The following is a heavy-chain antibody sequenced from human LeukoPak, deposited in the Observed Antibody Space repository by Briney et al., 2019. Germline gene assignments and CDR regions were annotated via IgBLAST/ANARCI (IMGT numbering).Heavy chain of an antibody. Sequence: SETLSLTCAAYGGSFSGYYWSWIRQPPGKGLEWIGEINHSGSTNYNPSLKSRVTISVDTSKNQFSLKLSSVTAADTAVYYCARGIGPPRVDYWGQGTLVTVSS. V-gene: IGHV4-34*01. CDR3: ARGIGPPRVDY. J-gene: IGHJ4*02. CDR1: GGSFSGYY. CDR2: INHSGST.